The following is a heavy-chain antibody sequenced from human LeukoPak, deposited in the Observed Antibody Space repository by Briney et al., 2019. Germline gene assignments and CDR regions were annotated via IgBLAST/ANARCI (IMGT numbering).Heavy chain of an antibody. CDR3: ARSGSYSGPYVY. Sequence: SETLSLTCTVSGGSISSSSYYWSWIRQPAGKGLEWIGRIYTTGSTNYNPSLKSRITMSVDTSKNQFSLKLSSVTAADTAVYYCARSGSYSGPYVYWGQGTEVTVSS. J-gene: IGHJ4*02. CDR2: IYTTGST. CDR1: GGSISSSSYY. D-gene: IGHD1-26*01. V-gene: IGHV4-61*02.